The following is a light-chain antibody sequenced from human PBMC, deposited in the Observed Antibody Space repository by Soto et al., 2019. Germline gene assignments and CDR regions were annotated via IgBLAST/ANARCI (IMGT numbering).Light chain of an antibody. CDR1: QSVLYNSDNKNY. V-gene: IGKV4-1*01. CDR2: WAS. J-gene: IGKJ4*01. Sequence: DIVLTQSPDSLAVSLGERATINCKSSQSVLYNSDNKNYLAWYQQKPGQPPKLLIYWASTRDSGVPDRFSGSGSGAAVTLTISSLQAEDVAVYYWQQYYTTLTFGGGTKVEIK. CDR3: QQYYTTLT.